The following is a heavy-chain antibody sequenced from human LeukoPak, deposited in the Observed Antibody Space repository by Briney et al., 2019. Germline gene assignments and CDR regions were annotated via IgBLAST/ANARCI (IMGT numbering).Heavy chain of an antibody. V-gene: IGHV3-66*01. CDR1: GFTVSSNY. D-gene: IGHD5-18*01. J-gene: IGHJ4*02. Sequence: PGGSLRLSCAASGFTVSSNYMSWVRQAPGKGLEWVSVIYSGGSTYYADSVKGRFTISRDNSKNTLYLKMNSLRAEDTAVYYCARDTPPAMVSGYWGQGTLVTVSS. CDR2: IYSGGST. CDR3: ARDTPPAMVSGY.